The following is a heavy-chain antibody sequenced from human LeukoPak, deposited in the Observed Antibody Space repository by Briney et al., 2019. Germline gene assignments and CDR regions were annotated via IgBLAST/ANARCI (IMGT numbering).Heavy chain of an antibody. V-gene: IGHV3-9*01. CDR1: GFTFDDYA. CDR3: AKVGYGDYPGYFDY. Sequence: GGSLRLSCAASGFTFDDYAMHWVRQAPGKGLEWVSGISWNSGSIGYADSVKGRFTISRDNAKNSLYLQMNSLRAEDTALYYCAKVGYGDYPGYFDYWGQGTLSPSPQ. CDR2: ISWNSGSI. D-gene: IGHD4-17*01. J-gene: IGHJ4*02.